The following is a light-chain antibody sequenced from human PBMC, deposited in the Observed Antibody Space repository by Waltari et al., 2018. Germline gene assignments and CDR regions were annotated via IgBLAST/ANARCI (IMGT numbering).Light chain of an antibody. CDR1: SSDVGGYNY. CDR2: EVS. CDR3: SSYTSSTLV. Sequence: QSALTQPASVSGSPGQSITISCTGTSSDVGGYNYVSWYQQHPGKAPQLMSYEVSNRPLGFSNRFSGSKSGNTASLTISGLQAEDEADYYCSSYTSSTLVFGGGTKLTVL. V-gene: IGLV2-14*01. J-gene: IGLJ3*02.